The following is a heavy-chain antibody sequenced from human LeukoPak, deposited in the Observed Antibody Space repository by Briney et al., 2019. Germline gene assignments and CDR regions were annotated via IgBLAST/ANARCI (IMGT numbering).Heavy chain of an antibody. D-gene: IGHD6-19*01. CDR2: IIPIFGTA. V-gene: IGHV1-69*05. J-gene: IGHJ4*02. CDR1: GGTFSSYA. Sequence: ASVKVSXKASGGTFSSYAISWVRQAPGQGLEWMGRIIPIFGTANYAQKFQGRVTITTDESTSTAYMELSSLRSEDTAVYYCARNAYSSGWYSCFDYWGQGTLVTVSS. CDR3: ARNAYSSGWYSCFDY.